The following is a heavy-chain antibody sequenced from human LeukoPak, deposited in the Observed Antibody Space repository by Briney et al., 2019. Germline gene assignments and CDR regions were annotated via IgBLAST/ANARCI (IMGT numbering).Heavy chain of an antibody. CDR3: GKESRSFSDDIPTPGGDY. D-gene: IGHD2-8*01. CDR1: GFTFSTYA. CDR2: IRYDGDDK. V-gene: IGHV3-30*02. Sequence: PGGSLRLSCAASGFTFSTYAMHWARQAPGKGLEWVAFIRYDGDDKSYADSVKGRFTISRDNSKNTLYLQMNSLRSDDTAVYYCGKESRSFSDDIPTPGGDYWGQGTLVTVSS. J-gene: IGHJ4*02.